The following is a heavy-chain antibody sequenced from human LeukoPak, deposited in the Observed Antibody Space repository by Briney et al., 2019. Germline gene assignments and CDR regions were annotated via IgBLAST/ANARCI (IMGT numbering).Heavy chain of an antibody. CDR1: GYTFTSYD. Sequence: ASVKVSCKAPGYTFTSYDFNWVRQATGQGLEWRGWMNPNSGNTGYAQKFQGRVTMTRNTSISTAYMELSSLRSEDTAVYYCARLGEYSGYGPGVRPTLYGDYEYFDYWGQGTLVTVSS. D-gene: IGHD5-12*01. V-gene: IGHV1-8*01. J-gene: IGHJ4*02. CDR2: MNPNSGNT. CDR3: ARLGEYSGYGPGVRPTLYGDYEYFDY.